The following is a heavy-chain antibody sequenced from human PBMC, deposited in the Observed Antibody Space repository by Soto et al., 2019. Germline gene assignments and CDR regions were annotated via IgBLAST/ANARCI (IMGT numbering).Heavy chain of an antibody. D-gene: IGHD2-15*01. Sequence: ASVKVSCKTSGYNFTNFDINWVRQAPGRGLVWMGWMNPSSGETGSAQNFQGRVTMTKDISTRTFFMQLTSLRSEDTATYYCARLAEYCNGIKCYSNFDFWGRGTQVTVSS. V-gene: IGHV1-8*01. CDR1: GYNFTNFD. CDR3: ARLAEYCNGIKCYSNFDF. CDR2: MNPSSGET. J-gene: IGHJ4*01.